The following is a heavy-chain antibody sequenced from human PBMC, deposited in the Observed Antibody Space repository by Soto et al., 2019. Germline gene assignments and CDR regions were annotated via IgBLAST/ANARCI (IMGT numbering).Heavy chain of an antibody. V-gene: IGHV3-23*01. Sequence: EVQLLESGGGLVQPGGSLRLSCAASGFTFSSYAMSWVRQAPGKGLEWVSAISGSGGSTYYADSVKGRFTISRDNSKNTLYLQMNRLRAEDTAVYYCVRGPERAYYYYYGMDVWGQGTTVTVSS. D-gene: IGHD1-1*01. J-gene: IGHJ6*02. CDR3: VRGPERAYYYYYGMDV. CDR1: GFTFSSYA. CDR2: ISGSGGST.